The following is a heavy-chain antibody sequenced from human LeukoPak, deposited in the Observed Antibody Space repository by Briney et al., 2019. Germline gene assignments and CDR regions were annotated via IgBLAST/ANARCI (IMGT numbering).Heavy chain of an antibody. CDR1: GFTFSDYY. Sequence: GGSLRLSCAASGFTFSDYYMSWIRQAPGKGLEWVSYISSSGSTIYYADSVKGRFTISRDNSKNTLYLQMNSLRAEDTAVYYCARLDTVAGYFDYWGQGTLVTVSS. J-gene: IGHJ4*02. D-gene: IGHD6-19*01. CDR3: ARLDTVAGYFDY. V-gene: IGHV3-11*04. CDR2: ISSSGSTI.